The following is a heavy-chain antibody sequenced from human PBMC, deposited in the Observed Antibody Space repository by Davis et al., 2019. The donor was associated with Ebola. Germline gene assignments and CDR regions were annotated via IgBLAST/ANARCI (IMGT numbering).Heavy chain of an antibody. CDR1: GYSFTSYW. D-gene: IGHD5-18*01. CDR3: ARHSEDTAMVTLYYYYGMDV. CDR2: IYPGDSDT. V-gene: IGHV5-51*01. J-gene: IGHJ6*02. Sequence: KVSCKGSGYSFTSYWIGWVRQMPGKGLEWMGIIYPGDSDTRYSPSFQGQVTISADKSISTAYLQWSSLKASDTAMYYCARHSEDTAMVTLYYYYGMDVWGQGTTVTVSS.